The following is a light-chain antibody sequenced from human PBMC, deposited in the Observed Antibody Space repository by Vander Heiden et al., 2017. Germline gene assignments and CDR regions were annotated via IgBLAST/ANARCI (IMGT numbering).Light chain of an antibody. CDR3: QQDNNWIFT. CDR1: QSVSSN. Sequence: EIVMTQSPATLSVSPGERATLSCRASQSVSSNLAWYQQKPGQAPRLLIYGASTRATGIPARFSGSGSGTEFTLTISSLQSEDFAVYYCQQDNNWIFTFGPGTKVDIK. V-gene: IGKV3-15*01. J-gene: IGKJ3*01. CDR2: GAS.